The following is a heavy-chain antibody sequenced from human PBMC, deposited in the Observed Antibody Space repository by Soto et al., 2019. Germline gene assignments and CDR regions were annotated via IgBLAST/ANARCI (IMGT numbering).Heavy chain of an antibody. V-gene: IGHV3-23*01. Sequence: GGSLRLSCAASGFTFSSYAMSWVRQAPGKGLEWVSAIRGSGGSTYYADSVKGRFTISRDNSKNTLYLQMNSLRAEDTAVYYCAKDQGRRYYYESSGYYGDYWGQGTLVTVSS. CDR3: AKDQGRRYYYESSGYYGDY. D-gene: IGHD3-22*01. CDR2: IRGSGGST. CDR1: GFTFSSYA. J-gene: IGHJ4*02.